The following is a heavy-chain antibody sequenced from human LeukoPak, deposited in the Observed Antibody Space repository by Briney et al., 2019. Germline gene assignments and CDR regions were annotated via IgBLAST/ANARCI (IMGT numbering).Heavy chain of an antibody. Sequence: ASVKVSCKASGYTFTSYGISWVRQAPGQGLEWMGWISAYNGNTNYAQKLQGRVTMTTDTSTSTAYMELRSLRSDDTAVYYCARKVDYDFWSGPGWFDPWGQGTLVTVSS. D-gene: IGHD3-3*01. CDR3: ARKVDYDFWSGPGWFDP. CDR1: GYTFTSYG. CDR2: ISAYNGNT. J-gene: IGHJ5*02. V-gene: IGHV1-18*01.